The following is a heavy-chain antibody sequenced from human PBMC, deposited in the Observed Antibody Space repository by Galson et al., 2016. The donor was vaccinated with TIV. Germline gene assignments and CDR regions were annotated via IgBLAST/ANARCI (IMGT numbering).Heavy chain of an antibody. J-gene: IGHJ6*04. Sequence: SVKVSCKASGYSFTSYHIHWVRQAPGQGLEWMGIINPSGGSASNAQKFQGRVTMTRDTSTSTVYMELSSLRSEDTAVYYCTWGENFDVWGNGTTVTVSS. D-gene: IGHD3-16*01. CDR2: INPSGGSA. CDR1: GYSFTSYH. V-gene: IGHV1-46*01. CDR3: TWGENFDV.